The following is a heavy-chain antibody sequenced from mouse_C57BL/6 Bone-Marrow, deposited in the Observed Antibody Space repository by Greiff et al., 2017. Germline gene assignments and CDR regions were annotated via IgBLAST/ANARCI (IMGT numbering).Heavy chain of an antibody. J-gene: IGHJ3*01. CDR1: GYAFTNYL. D-gene: IGHD2-4*01. CDR3: TIYDYPAWFAY. Sequence: VQLQQSGAELVRPGTSVKVSCKASGYAFTNYLLEWVKQRPGQGLEWIGVLNPGSGGTNYNEKFKGKATLTAAKSSSTASMQLRSRSSEDSAVYFCTIYDYPAWFAYWGQGTLVTVSA. V-gene: IGHV1-54*01. CDR2: LNPGSGGT.